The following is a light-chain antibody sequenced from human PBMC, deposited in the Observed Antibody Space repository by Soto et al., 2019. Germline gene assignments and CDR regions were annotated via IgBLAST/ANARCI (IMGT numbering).Light chain of an antibody. V-gene: IGLV2-14*03. J-gene: IGLJ3*02. CDR2: EVT. CDR1: SSDVGGYNF. CDR3: CSHSTSITWM. Sequence: QSALTQPASVSGSPGQSITISCTGTSSDVGGYNFVSWYQQHPGKAPKLIIHEVTNRLSGVSNRFSGSKSGNTASLTISGLQAEDEAVYYCCSHSTSITWMFGGGTQLTVL.